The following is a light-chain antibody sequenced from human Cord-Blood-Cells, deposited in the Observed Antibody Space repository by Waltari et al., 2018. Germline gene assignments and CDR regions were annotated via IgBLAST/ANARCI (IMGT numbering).Light chain of an antibody. J-gene: IGKJ3*01. CDR2: GAS. CDR3: QQYGSSPT. CDR1: QSVSSSY. Sequence: EIVLTQSPGTLSLSPGERATLSCRASQSVSSSYLAWYQQKPGQAPRLLIYGASSRATGIQDRFSGSGSGTDFTLTISRLEPEDFAVYYCQQYGSSPTFGPGTKVDIK. V-gene: IGKV3-20*01.